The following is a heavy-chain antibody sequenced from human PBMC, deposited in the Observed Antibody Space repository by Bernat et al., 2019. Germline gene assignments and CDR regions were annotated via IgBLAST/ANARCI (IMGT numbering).Heavy chain of an antibody. J-gene: IGHJ4*02. CDR1: GDSVSSNSSA. CDR2: TYYRSKWST. CDR3: ARGGRFDY. D-gene: IGHD1-26*01. V-gene: IGHV6-1*01. Sequence: QIQLQQSGPGLVKPSQTLSLTCAISGDSVSSNSSAWNWIRQSPSRGLEWLGRTYYRSKWSTDYAMSVKRRIVINADTSKNQFSLQLNSVTPEDTAVYYCARGGRFDYWGQGTVVTVSS.